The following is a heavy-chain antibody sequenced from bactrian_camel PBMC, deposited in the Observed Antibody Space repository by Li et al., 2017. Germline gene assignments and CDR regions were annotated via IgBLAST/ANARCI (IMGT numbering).Heavy chain of an antibody. D-gene: IGHD1*01. CDR3: AADKVWRIIPRPIPEGSACHNRRDEYNY. Sequence: DVQLVESGGGSVQAGGSLRLSCKVSGHSRGSNCVGWYRLPPGRAPAEREGIAAIRRDGGETWYAASVKGRFTISRDCAKNRIYLQMNSLKPEDTAMYYCAADKVWRIIPRPIPEGSACHNRRDEYNYWGQGTQVTVSS. CDR2: IRRDGGET. J-gene: IGHJ4*01. CDR1: GHSRGSNC. V-gene: IGHV3S32*01.